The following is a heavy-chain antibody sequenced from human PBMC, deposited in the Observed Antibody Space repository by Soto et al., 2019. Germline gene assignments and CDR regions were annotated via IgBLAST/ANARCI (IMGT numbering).Heavy chain of an antibody. CDR3: AKDFLIAVAGTYFDY. D-gene: IGHD6-19*01. CDR1: GFTFSSYA. Sequence: EVQLLESGGGLVQPGGSLRLSCSASGFTFSSYAMSWVRQAPGKGLEWVSAISGSGGSTYYADSVKGRFTISRDNSKNTLYLQMNSLRAEDTAVYYCAKDFLIAVAGTYFDYWGQGTLVTVSS. CDR2: ISGSGGST. J-gene: IGHJ4*02. V-gene: IGHV3-23*01.